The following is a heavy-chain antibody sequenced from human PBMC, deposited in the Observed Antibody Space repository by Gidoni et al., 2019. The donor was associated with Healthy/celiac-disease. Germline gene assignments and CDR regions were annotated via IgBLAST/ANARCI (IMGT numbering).Heavy chain of an antibody. CDR1: GGSFSGYF. Sequence: QVQLQQWGAGLLKPSETLSLTCAVHGGSFSGYFWSWIRQPPGKGLEWIGEINHSGGTNYNPSLKSRVTISVDTSKNQFSLKLSSVTAADTAVYYCARELGYCSGGSCYEGFSDAFDIWGQGTMVTVSS. D-gene: IGHD2-15*01. CDR2: INHSGGT. J-gene: IGHJ3*02. CDR3: ARELGYCSGGSCYEGFSDAFDI. V-gene: IGHV4-34*01.